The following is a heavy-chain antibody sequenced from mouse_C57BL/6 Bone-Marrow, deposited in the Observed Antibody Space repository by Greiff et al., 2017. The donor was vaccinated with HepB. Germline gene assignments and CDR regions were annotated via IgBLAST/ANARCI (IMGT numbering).Heavy chain of an antibody. CDR1: GFTFSSYA. V-gene: IGHV5-4*01. CDR2: ISDGGSYT. J-gene: IGHJ4*01. CDR3: ARDQGLYYYAMDY. Sequence: EVQLVESGGGLVKPGGSLKLSCAASGFTFSSYAMSWVRQTPEKRLEWVATISDGGSYTYYPDNVKGRFTISRDNAKNNLYLQMSHLKSEDTAMYYCARDQGLYYYAMDYWGQGTSVTVSS. D-gene: IGHD6-1*01.